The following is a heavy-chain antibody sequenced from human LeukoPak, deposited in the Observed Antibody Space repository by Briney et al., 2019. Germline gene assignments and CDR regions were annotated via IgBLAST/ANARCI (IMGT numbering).Heavy chain of an antibody. D-gene: IGHD2-15*01. CDR1: GASISSGGYY. CDR3: AKQAVEGWYLGQFDY. CDR2: ISYSGST. Sequence: PSETLSLTCTVSGASISSGGYYWSWIRKHPGKGLEWIGYISYSGSTYYNPSLKSRVTISVDTSKNQFSLKLNSVTAADTAVYYCAKQAVEGWYLGQFDYWGQGTLVTVSS. J-gene: IGHJ4*02. V-gene: IGHV4-31*03.